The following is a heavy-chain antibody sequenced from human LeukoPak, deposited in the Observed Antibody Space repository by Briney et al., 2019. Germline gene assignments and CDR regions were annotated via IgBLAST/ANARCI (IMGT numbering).Heavy chain of an antibody. J-gene: IGHJ4*02. Sequence: SGPALVKPTQTLTLTCTFSGFSLSTSGMRVSWIRQPPGKALEWLARIDWDDDKFYSTSLKTRLTISKDTSKNQVVLTMTNMDPVDTATYYCAHLGIAATTYDYWGQGTLVTVSS. CDR2: IDWDDDK. V-gene: IGHV2-70*04. CDR3: AHLGIAATTYDY. D-gene: IGHD2-15*01. CDR1: GFSLSTSGMR.